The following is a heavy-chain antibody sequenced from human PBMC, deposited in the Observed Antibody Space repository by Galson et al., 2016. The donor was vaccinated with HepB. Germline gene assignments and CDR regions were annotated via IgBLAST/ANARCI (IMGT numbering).Heavy chain of an antibody. CDR3: ARRSRDCYHGMDL. Sequence: SVKVSCKASGYIFTSQYIHWVRLAPGQGLEWMGVINPSGGSTNYAQKFKGRFTVTSDTSTSSVYMELSSLRSEDTAVYYCARRSRDCYHGMDLWGPGTTVTVSS. CDR1: GYIFTSQY. V-gene: IGHV1-46*01. CDR2: INPSGGST. J-gene: IGHJ6*02.